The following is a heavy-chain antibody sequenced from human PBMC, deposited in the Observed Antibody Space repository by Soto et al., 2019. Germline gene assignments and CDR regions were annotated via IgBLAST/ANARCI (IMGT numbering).Heavy chain of an antibody. J-gene: IGHJ4*02. D-gene: IGHD2-2*01. CDR2: IKSKTDGGTT. Sequence: PGGSLRLSCAASGFTFSNAWMSWVRQAPGKGQERVGRIKSKTDGGTTDYAAPVKGRFTISRDDSKNTLYLQMNSLKTEDTAVYYCTTRVIVPAAIPYGFDYWGQGTLVTVSS. V-gene: IGHV3-15*01. CDR1: GFTFSNAW. CDR3: TTRVIVPAAIPYGFDY.